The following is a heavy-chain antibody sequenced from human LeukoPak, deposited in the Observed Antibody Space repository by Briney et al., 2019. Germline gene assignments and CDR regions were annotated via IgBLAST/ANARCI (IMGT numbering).Heavy chain of an antibody. CDR2: MNPNSGNT. Sequence: ASVKVSCKASGYTFTSCDINWVRQATGQGPEWMGWMNPNSGNTGYAQKFQGRVTMTRNTSISTAYMELSSLRSEDTAVYYCARRYCSSTSCHYFDYWGQGTLVTVSS. J-gene: IGHJ4*02. V-gene: IGHV1-8*01. CDR1: GYTFTSCD. CDR3: ARRYCSSTSCHYFDY. D-gene: IGHD2-2*01.